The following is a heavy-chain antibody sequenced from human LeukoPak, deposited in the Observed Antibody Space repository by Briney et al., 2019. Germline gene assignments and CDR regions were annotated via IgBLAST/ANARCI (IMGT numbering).Heavy chain of an antibody. D-gene: IGHD2-2*01. CDR2: MNPNSGNT. CDR1: GYTLTSYD. CDR3: ARYCTSTSCEDY. V-gene: IGHV1-8*01. Sequence: ASVKVSCKASGYTLTSYDINWVRQATGQGLEWVGWMNPNSGNTGYAQKFQGRVTMTRNTSISTAYMELSSLRSEDTAVYYCARYCTSTSCEDYWGQGTLVTVSS. J-gene: IGHJ4*02.